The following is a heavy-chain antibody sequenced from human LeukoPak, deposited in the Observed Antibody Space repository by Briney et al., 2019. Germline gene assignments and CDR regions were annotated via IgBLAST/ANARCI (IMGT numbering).Heavy chain of an antibody. CDR3: AKLGDILTGHPYYFDC. J-gene: IGHJ4*02. CDR1: GFTFSSYA. D-gene: IGHD3-9*01. Sequence: GGSLRLSCAASGFTFSSYAMTWVRQAPGKGLEWVSTISASVGTTYYADSVKGRFTISRDNSKNTLYLQMNSLRAEDTAVYYCAKLGDILTGHPYYFDCWGQGTLVTVSS. CDR2: ISASVGTT. V-gene: IGHV3-23*01.